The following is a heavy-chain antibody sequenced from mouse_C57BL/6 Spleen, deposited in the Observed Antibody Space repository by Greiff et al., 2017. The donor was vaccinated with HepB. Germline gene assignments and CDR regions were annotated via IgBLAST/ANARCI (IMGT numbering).Heavy chain of an antibody. CDR3: ARSLSYDYFDY. Sequence: VQLQQPGAELVKPGASVKLSCKASGYTFTSYWMHWVKQRPGQGLEWIGMIHPNSGSTNYNEKFKSKATLTVDKSSSTAYMQLSSLTSEDSAVYYCARSLSYDYFDYWGQGTTLTVSS. CDR1: GYTFTSYW. J-gene: IGHJ2*01. V-gene: IGHV1-64*01. CDR2: IHPNSGST. D-gene: IGHD6-5*01.